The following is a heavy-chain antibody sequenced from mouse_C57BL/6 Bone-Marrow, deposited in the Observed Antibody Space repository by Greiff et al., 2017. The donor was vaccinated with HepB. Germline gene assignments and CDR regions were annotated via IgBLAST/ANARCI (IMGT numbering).Heavy chain of an antibody. D-gene: IGHD2-2*01. J-gene: IGHJ1*03. CDR3: ARLVNYWYFDV. CDR1: GYTFTSYG. CDR2: IYPRSGNT. V-gene: IGHV1-81*01. Sequence: VKLQESGAELARPGASVKLSCKASGYTFTSYGISWVKQRTGQGLEWIGEIYPRSGNTYYNEKFKGKATLTADKSSSTAYMELRSLTSEDSAVYFCARLVNYWYFDVWGTGTTVTVSS.